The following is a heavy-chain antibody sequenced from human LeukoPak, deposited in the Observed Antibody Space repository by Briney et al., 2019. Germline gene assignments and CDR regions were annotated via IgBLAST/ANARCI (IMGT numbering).Heavy chain of an antibody. CDR1: GFTFSSYS. D-gene: IGHD1-20*01. CDR2: ISISSTYL. Sequence: GSLRLSCEASGFTFSSYSMSWLRRTPGKGLEWLSYISISSTYLHYADSVKGRFTISRDNAKKSLFLQMNSLRADDTAVYYCARGNWFVDYWGQGTLVTVSS. J-gene: IGHJ4*02. CDR3: ARGNWFVDY. V-gene: IGHV3-21*05.